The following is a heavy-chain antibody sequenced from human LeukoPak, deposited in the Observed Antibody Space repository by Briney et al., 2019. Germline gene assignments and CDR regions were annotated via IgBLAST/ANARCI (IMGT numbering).Heavy chain of an antibody. CDR1: GFTFSAYS. CDR2: IGISSGNT. J-gene: IGHJ4*02. D-gene: IGHD5-24*01. V-gene: IGHV3-48*01. CDR3: ARDYKYAFDN. Sequence: GGSLRLSCAASGFTFSAYSMTWVRQAPGKGLEWISYIGISSGNTKYADSVKGRFTISGDKAKNSLYLQMDSLRVEDTAVYYCARDYKYAFDNWGQGTLVTVSS.